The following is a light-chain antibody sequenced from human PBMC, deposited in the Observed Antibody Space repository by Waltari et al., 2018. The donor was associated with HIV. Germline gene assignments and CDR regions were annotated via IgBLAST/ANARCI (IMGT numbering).Light chain of an antibody. Sequence: DIQLTQSPSFLSASVGDRVTITCRASQCINNYLAWYQQKPGKAHKLMIFDAYSLLGGAASRFSSAVSGADFTLTISSLQPEDFGTYYCQQGNAYPLTFGGGSKVEIK. CDR1: QCINNY. CDR3: QQGNAYPLT. CDR2: DAY. V-gene: IGKV1-9*01. J-gene: IGKJ4*01.